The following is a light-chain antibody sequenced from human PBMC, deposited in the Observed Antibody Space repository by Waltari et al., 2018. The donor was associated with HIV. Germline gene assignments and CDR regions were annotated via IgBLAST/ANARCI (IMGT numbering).Light chain of an antibody. Sequence: QSVLTQPPSVSGAPGQRATISCNGSSSNTGAGYDVHWYQQLPVTAPTLLIYGTNNRPSGVPDRFSGSKSGTSASLAITGLQAEDEAEYYCQSYDSSLSGWVVFGGGTKVTVL. CDR2: GTN. CDR3: QSYDSSLSGWVV. J-gene: IGLJ2*01. CDR1: SSNTGAGYD. V-gene: IGLV1-40*01.